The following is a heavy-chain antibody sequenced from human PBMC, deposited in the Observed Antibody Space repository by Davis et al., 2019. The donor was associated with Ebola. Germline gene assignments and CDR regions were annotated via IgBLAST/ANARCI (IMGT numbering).Heavy chain of an antibody. CDR3: ARVVGSYGARFDY. CDR2: INHSGST. J-gene: IGHJ4*02. Sequence: SETLSLTCAVYGGSFSGYYWSWIRQPPGKGLERIGEINHSGSTNYNPSLKSRVTISVDTSKNQFSLKLSSVTAADTAVYYCARVVGSYGARFDYWGQGTLVTVSS. D-gene: IGHD4-17*01. CDR1: GGSFSGYY. V-gene: IGHV4-34*01.